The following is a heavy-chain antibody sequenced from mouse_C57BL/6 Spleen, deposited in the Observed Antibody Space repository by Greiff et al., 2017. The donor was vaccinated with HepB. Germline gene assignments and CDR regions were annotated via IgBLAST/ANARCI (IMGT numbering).Heavy chain of an antibody. Sequence: VQLQQSGAELVKPGASVKISCKASGYAFSSYWMNWVKQRPGKGLEWIGQIYPGDGDTNYNGKFKGKATLTADKSSSTAYMQLSSLTSEDSAVYFCARSGYGRRYFDYWGQGTTLTVSS. CDR2: IYPGDGDT. CDR3: ARSGYGRRYFDY. D-gene: IGHD1-1*01. V-gene: IGHV1-80*01. J-gene: IGHJ2*01. CDR1: GYAFSSYW.